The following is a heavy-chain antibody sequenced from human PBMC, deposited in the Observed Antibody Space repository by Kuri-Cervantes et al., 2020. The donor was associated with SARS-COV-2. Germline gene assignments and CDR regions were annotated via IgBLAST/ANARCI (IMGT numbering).Heavy chain of an antibody. V-gene: IGHV4-39*02. CDR1: HEPLYSSSHF. J-gene: IGHJ4*02. CDR3: VRDHDYGSRNKFDF. D-gene: IGHD6-13*01. CDR2: VFYSGTT. Sequence: SETLSLTCTVSHEPLYSSSHFWGWIRQSPGKRLEWIGSVFYSGTTYYNPSLQSRVTVSVDLSKNQFSLSLQSVTAADTAVYYCVRDHDYGSRNKFDFWGPGALVTVSS.